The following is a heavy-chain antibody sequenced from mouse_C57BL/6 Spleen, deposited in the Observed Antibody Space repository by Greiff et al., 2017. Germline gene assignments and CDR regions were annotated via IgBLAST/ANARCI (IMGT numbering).Heavy chain of an antibody. D-gene: IGHD1-1*01. CDR2: INPNNGGT. Sequence: EVQLQQSGPELVKPGASVKISCKASGYTFTDYYMNWVKQSHGKSLEWIGDINPNNGGTSYNQKFKGKATLTVDKSSRTAYMELRSLTSEDSAVYYCARSPYYYGSSSDYWGQGTTLTVAS. J-gene: IGHJ2*01. CDR1: GYTFTDYY. V-gene: IGHV1-26*01. CDR3: ARSPYYYGSSSDY.